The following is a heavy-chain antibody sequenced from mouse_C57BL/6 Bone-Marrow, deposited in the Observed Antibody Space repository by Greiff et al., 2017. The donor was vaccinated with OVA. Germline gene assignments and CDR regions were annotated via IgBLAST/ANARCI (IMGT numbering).Heavy chain of an antibody. D-gene: IGHD2-12*01. J-gene: IGHJ4*01. Sequence: QSCTASGYTFTSYWMHWVKQRPGRGLEWIGRIDPNSGGTKYNEKFKSKATLTVDKPSSTAYMQLSSLTSEDSAVYYCAILYSAFYYAMDYWGQGTSVTVSS. CDR3: AILYSAFYYAMDY. CDR1: GYTFTSYW. CDR2: IDPNSGGT. V-gene: IGHV1-72*01.